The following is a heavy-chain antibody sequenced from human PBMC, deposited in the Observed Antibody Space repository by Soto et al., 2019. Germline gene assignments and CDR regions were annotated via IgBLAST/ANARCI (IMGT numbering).Heavy chain of an antibody. CDR2: ISACNGNT. Sequence: GASVKVSCKASGYTFTSYGISWVRQAPGQGLEWMGWISACNGNTNYAQKLQGRVTMTTDTSTSTAYMELRSLRSDDTAVYYCASGGYSSSWYEIYYYGMDVWGQGTTVTVSS. CDR3: ASGGYSSSWYEIYYYGMDV. D-gene: IGHD6-13*01. V-gene: IGHV1-18*01. CDR1: GYTFTSYG. J-gene: IGHJ6*02.